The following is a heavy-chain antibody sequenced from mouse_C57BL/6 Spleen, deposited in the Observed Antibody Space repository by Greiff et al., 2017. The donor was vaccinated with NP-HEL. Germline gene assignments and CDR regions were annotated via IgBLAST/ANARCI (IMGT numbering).Heavy chain of an antibody. J-gene: IGHJ2*01. CDR1: GFTFSSYG. CDR3: AREGGSSLDY. D-gene: IGHD1-1*01. V-gene: IGHV5-6*01. Sequence: DVQLVESGGDLVKPGGSLKLSCAASGFTFSSYGMSWVRQTPDKRLEWVATISSGGSYTYYPDSVKGRFTISRDNAKNTLYLQMSSLKSEDTAMYYCAREGGSSLDYWGQGTTLTVSS. CDR2: ISSGGSYT.